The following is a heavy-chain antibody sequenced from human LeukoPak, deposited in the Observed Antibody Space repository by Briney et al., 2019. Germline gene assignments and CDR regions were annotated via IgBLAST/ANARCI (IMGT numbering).Heavy chain of an antibody. CDR2: IYYSGST. D-gene: IGHD2-2*01. CDR1: GGSISSGGYY. J-gene: IGHJ6*02. V-gene: IGHV4-31*03. Sequence: PSETLSLTCTVSGGSISSGGYYWSWIRQHPGKGLVWIGYIYYSGSTYYNPSLKSRVTISVDTSKNQFSLKLSSVTAADTAVYYCARDIVVVPAAMNYYYYYGMDVWGQGTTVTVSS. CDR3: ARDIVVVPAAMNYYYYYGMDV.